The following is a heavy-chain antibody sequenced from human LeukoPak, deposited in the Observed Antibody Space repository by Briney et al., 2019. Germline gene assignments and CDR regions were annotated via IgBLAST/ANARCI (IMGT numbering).Heavy chain of an antibody. D-gene: IGHD2-15*01. Sequence: ASVKVSCKASGGTFSSYAISWVRQAPGQGLEWMGGIIPIFGTANYAQKFRGRVTITADESTSTAYMELSSLRSEDTAVYYCARRYCSGGSCYSGWFDPWGQGTLVTVSS. J-gene: IGHJ5*02. V-gene: IGHV1-69*01. CDR1: GGTFSSYA. CDR2: IIPIFGTA. CDR3: ARRYCSGGSCYSGWFDP.